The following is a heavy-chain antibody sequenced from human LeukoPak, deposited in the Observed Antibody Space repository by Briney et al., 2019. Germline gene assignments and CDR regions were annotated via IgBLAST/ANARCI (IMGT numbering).Heavy chain of an antibody. J-gene: IGHJ5*02. CDR3: AAVAGTSWFDP. CDR2: IYYSGST. V-gene: IGHV4-59*01. CDR1: GGSISSYY. D-gene: IGHD6-19*01. Sequence: SETLSLTCTVSGGSISSYYWSWIRQPPGKGLEWIGYIYYSGSTNYNPSLKSRVTISVDTSKNQFSLKLSSVTAADTAVYYCAAVAGTSWFDPWGQGTLVTASS.